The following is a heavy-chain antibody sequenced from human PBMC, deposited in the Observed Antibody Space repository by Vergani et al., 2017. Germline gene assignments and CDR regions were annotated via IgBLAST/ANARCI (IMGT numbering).Heavy chain of an antibody. Sequence: VQLVESGGGLVKPGGSLRLSCAASGFTFSSYAMSWVRQAPGKGLEWVAVISYDGSNKYYADSVKGRFTISRDNSKNTLYLQMNSLRAEDTAVYYCASAGSLGELLPLDYWGQGTLVTVSS. CDR1: GFTFSSYA. CDR2: ISYDGSNK. V-gene: IGHV3-30*07. CDR3: ASAGSLGELLPLDY. D-gene: IGHD3-16*01. J-gene: IGHJ4*02.